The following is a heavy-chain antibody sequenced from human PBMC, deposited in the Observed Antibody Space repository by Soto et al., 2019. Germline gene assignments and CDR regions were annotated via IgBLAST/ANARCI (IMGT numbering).Heavy chain of an antibody. J-gene: IGHJ4*02. V-gene: IGHV1-18*04. CDR2: ISGHNGNT. D-gene: IGHD3-22*01. CDR3: ARHRFNYYDDTVYYYFDY. Sequence: ASVKVSCKASGYSFASYGISWVRQAPGQGPEWMGWISGHNGNTNHPQSLQGRVTMTTDTSRNTAYMELRSLRSDDTAVYYCARHRFNYYDDTVYYYFDYWGQGTLVTVSS. CDR1: GYSFASYG.